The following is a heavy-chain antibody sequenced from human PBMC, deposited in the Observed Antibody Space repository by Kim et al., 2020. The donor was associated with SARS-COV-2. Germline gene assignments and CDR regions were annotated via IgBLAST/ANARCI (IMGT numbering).Heavy chain of an antibody. CDR1: GGSISSSSYY. CDR2: IYYSGST. Sequence: SETLSLTCTVSGGSISSSSYYWGWIRQPPGKGLEWIGSIYYSGSTYYNPSLKSRVTISVDTSKNQFSLKLSSVTAADTAVYYCARQAGSNYYYYYMDVWGKGTTVTVSS. V-gene: IGHV4-39*01. J-gene: IGHJ6*03. CDR3: ARQAGSNYYYYYMDV.